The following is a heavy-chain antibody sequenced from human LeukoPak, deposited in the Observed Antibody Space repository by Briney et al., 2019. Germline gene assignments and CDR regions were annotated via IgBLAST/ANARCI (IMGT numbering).Heavy chain of an antibody. J-gene: IGHJ4*01. D-gene: IGHD3-22*01. CDR3: AREGYYDSSGYYSI. Sequence: GGSLRLSCAASGFTFSSYAMHWVRQAPGKGLEWVAVISYDGSNKYYADSVKGRFTNSRDNSKNTLYLQMNSLRAEDTAVYYCAREGYYDSSGYYSIWGHGTLVTVSS. V-gene: IGHV3-30*04. CDR2: ISYDGSNK. CDR1: GFTFSSYA.